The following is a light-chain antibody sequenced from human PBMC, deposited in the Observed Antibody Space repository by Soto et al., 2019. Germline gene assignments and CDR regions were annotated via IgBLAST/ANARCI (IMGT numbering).Light chain of an antibody. CDR1: QSVSSY. V-gene: IGKV3-11*01. CDR3: QQRSNWLFN. Sequence: EIVLTQSPATLSLSPGERATLSCRASQSVSSYLAWYQRKPGQAPRLLIYDASNRATGIPARFSVSGSGTDFPLTISSLAHEDFAVYYCQQRSNWLFNFGPGTKVDIK. J-gene: IGKJ3*01. CDR2: DAS.